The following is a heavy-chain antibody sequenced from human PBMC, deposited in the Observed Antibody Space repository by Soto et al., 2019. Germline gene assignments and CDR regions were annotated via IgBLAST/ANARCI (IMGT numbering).Heavy chain of an antibody. D-gene: IGHD3-10*01. CDR3: ARGGTDYYGSGSYPYWYFDL. J-gene: IGHJ2*01. V-gene: IGHV1-2*04. CDR2: INPNSGGT. Sequence: ASVKVSCKASGYTFTGYYMHWVRQAPGQGLEWMGWINPNSGGTNYAQKFQGWVTMTRDTSISTAYMELSRLRSDDTAVYYCARGGTDYYGSGSYPYWYFDLWGRGTLVTRLL. CDR1: GYTFTGYY.